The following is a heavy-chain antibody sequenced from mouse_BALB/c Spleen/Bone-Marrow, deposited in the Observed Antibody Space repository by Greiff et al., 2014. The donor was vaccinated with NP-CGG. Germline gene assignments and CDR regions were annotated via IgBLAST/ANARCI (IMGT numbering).Heavy chain of an antibody. CDR3: ARCLTGTSALDF. V-gene: IGHV1-54*01. D-gene: IGHD4-1*01. J-gene: IGHJ4*01. Sequence: VKLMESGAELVRPGTSVKVSCKASGYAFTNYLIEWVKQRPGQGLERIGVINPGSGGTNYNEKFRGKATLTADKSSSTAYMQLSSLTSDDSAVYFCARCLTGTSALDFWGQGTSVTVSS. CDR1: GYAFTNYL. CDR2: INPGSGGT.